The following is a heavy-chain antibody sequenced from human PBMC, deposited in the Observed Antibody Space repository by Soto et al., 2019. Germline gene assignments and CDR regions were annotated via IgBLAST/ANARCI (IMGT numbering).Heavy chain of an antibody. CDR3: ARDRVTDSSGWSQGSDAFDI. Sequence: GGSLRLSCAASGFTFSSYSMNWVRQAPGKGLEWVSSISSSSSYIYYADSVKGRFTISRDNAKNSLYLQMNSLRAEDTAVYYGARDRVTDSSGWSQGSDAFDIWGQGTMVTVSS. J-gene: IGHJ3*02. D-gene: IGHD6-19*01. V-gene: IGHV3-21*01. CDR2: ISSSSSYI. CDR1: GFTFSSYS.